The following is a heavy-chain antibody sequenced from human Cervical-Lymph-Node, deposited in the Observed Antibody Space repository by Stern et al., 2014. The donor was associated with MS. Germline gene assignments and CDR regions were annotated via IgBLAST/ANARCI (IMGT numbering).Heavy chain of an antibody. CDR3: ARHLVSGSYAFDY. J-gene: IGHJ4*02. Sequence: QLQLQESGPGLVKPSETLSLTCTVSGGSISSSSYYWGWIRQPPGKGLEWIGSIYYSGSTYYNPSLKSLVTISVATSNNQVSLKLSSVTAADTAVYYCARHLVSGSYAFDYWGQGTLVTVSS. CDR1: GGSISSSSYY. V-gene: IGHV4-39*01. D-gene: IGHD1-26*01. CDR2: IYYSGST.